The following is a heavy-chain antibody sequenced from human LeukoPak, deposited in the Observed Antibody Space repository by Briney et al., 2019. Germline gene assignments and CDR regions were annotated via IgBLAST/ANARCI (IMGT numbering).Heavy chain of an antibody. J-gene: IGHJ4*02. V-gene: IGHV3-33*01. D-gene: IGHD1-26*01. CDR3: ARPESGNYYFDY. CDR2: IWYDGSNK. Sequence: SGGSLRLSCAASGFTFSSYGMHWVRQAPGKGLEGVALIWYDGSNKYHADSVKGRFTISRDNSKTTLYLQTTSLRAEDTAVYYCARPESGNYYFDYWGQGALVTVSS. CDR1: GFTFSSYG.